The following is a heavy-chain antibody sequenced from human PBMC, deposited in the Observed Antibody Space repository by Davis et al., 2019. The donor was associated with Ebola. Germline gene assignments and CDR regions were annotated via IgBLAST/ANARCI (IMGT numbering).Heavy chain of an antibody. CDR3: ARGVLIAVAGTGYALDI. D-gene: IGHD6-19*01. J-gene: IGHJ3*02. V-gene: IGHV3-48*02. CDR1: GFTFSTYS. Sequence: PGGSLRLSCAASGFTFSTYSMNWVRQAPGKGLEWVSYISSTSSTIYYAESVKGRFTISRDNAKNSLYLQMNSLRDEDTAVYYCARGVLIAVAGTGYALDIWGQGTMVTVSS. CDR2: ISSTSSTI.